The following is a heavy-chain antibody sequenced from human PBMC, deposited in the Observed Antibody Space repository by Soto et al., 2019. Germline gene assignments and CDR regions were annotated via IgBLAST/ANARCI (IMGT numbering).Heavy chain of an antibody. CDR2: IYWDDDK. CDR3: AYRVLRTVFGLVTTTAIYFDF. Sequence: QITLNESGPTQVKPRQTLTLTCTFSGVSLTTSGVGVGWIRQSPGKAPGWLALIYWDDDKRYSPSLKSRLTITKHTSKNQVVLTMADLDPADTATYYCAYRVLRTVFGLVTTTAIYFDFWGQGTPVAVSS. J-gene: IGHJ4*02. CDR1: GVSLTTSGVG. V-gene: IGHV2-5*02. D-gene: IGHD3-3*01.